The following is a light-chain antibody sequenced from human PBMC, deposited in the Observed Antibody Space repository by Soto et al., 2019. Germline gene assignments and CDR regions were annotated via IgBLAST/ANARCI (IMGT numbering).Light chain of an antibody. V-gene: IGKV1-8*01. Sequence: AIRMTQSPSSFSASTGDRVTITCRASQGISSYLAWSQQKPWKAPKLLIYAASTLQSGVTSRFSGRGYGTDFNLNISCQQSEDFATDYRQQYDSYPPITFGQGTRLEIK. J-gene: IGKJ5*01. CDR1: QGISSY. CDR2: AAS. CDR3: QQYDSYPPIT.